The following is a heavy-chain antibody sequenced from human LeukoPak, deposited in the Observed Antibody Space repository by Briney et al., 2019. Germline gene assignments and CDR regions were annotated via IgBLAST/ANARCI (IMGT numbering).Heavy chain of an antibody. J-gene: IGHJ4*02. CDR3: ATAVTCSGASCYRHSDH. Sequence: WASVKVSCKASGGTFSRYGISWVRQAPGQGLEWMGGIIPIFGAANYAQKFLGRVTITADESTSTAYMELSSLTSADTALYYCATAVTCSGASCYRHSDHWGQGTLVTVSS. CDR2: IIPIFGAA. D-gene: IGHD2-2*01. CDR1: GGTFSRYG. V-gene: IGHV1-69*13.